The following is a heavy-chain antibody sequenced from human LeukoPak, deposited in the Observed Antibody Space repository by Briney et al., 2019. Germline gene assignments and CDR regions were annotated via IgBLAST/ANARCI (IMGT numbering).Heavy chain of an antibody. CDR1: GFTFSSYA. V-gene: IGHV3-64*01. J-gene: IGHJ4*02. CDR3: ARAATVTAESAFGY. Sequence: GGSLRLSCVASGFTFSSYAMHWVRQTPGKGLEYVSGRLTISRDNSKHTLYLQMGSLRTEDMAVYYCARAATVTAESAFGYWGQGTLVTVSS. D-gene: IGHD4-17*01.